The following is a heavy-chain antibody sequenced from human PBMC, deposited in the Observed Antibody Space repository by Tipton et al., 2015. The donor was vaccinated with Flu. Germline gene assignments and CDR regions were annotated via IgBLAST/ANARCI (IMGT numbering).Heavy chain of an antibody. D-gene: IGHD3-3*01. J-gene: IGHJ3*02. Sequence: QSGPEVKKPGESLKISCKGSGDSFTTYWIAWVRQMPGKGLEWMGIIYPGDSDTRYSPSFQGQVTISADKSISTAYLQWSSLKTSDSAMYYCARTHLDSERFFPVDAFDIWGQGTMVTVSS. CDR1: GDSFTTYW. CDR3: ARTHLDSERFFPVDAFDI. CDR2: IYPGDSDT. V-gene: IGHV5-51*01.